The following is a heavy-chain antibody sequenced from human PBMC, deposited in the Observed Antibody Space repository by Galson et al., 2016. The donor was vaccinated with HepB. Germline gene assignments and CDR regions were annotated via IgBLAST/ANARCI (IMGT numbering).Heavy chain of an antibody. Sequence: SLRLSCAASGFRFSDYYMSWIRQAPGKGLEWLSYISSSGRPIYYADSVKGRFTISRDNAMNSLYLQMNSLRADDTAVYYCARIYHDYVWGSYRHVAFDIWGQGTMVTVSS. V-gene: IGHV3-11*04. CDR2: ISSSGRPI. J-gene: IGHJ3*02. CDR3: ARIYHDYVWGSYRHVAFDI. D-gene: IGHD3-16*02. CDR1: GFRFSDYY.